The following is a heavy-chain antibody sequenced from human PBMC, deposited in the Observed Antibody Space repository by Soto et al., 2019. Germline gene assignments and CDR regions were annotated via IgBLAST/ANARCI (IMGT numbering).Heavy chain of an antibody. V-gene: IGHV3-23*01. D-gene: IGHD6-6*01. CDR1: GFTFSSYA. J-gene: IGHJ6*02. CDR3: AKGGSSASGRIYYYGMDV. CDR2: ISGSGGST. Sequence: EVQLLESGGGLVQPGGSLRLSCAASGFTFSSYAMSWVRQAPGKGLEWVSAISGSGGSTYYADSVKGRFTFSRDNAKNTLYLQMNSLRAEDTTVYYCAKGGSSASGRIYYYGMDVWGQGTTVTVSS.